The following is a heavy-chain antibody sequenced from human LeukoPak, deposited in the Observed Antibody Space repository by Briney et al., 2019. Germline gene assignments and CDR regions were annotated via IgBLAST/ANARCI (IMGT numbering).Heavy chain of an antibody. CDR1: GFTFSSYA. D-gene: IGHD5-24*01. CDR3: AKDWLQVTSPAAFDI. V-gene: IGHV3-23*01. CDR2: INVSVGST. J-gene: IGHJ3*02. Sequence: PGGSLRLSCAASGFTFSSYAMRWVRQAPGKGVEGGSAINVSVGSTYYADSVKGRFTISRDNSKNTLYLQMNSLRAEDTAVYSCAKDWLQVTSPAAFDIWGQGTMVTVSS.